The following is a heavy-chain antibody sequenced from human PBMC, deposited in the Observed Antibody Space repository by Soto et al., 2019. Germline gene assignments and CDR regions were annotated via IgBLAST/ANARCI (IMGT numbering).Heavy chain of an antibody. D-gene: IGHD1-26*01. CDR1: GFTVSSNY. Sequence: EVQLVESGGGLIQPGGSLRLSCAASGFTVSSNYMSWVRQAPGKGLEWVSAIYSGGSTYYADSVKGRFTSSRDNSKNTLYIQMNRLRAEDTAVYYGARDRIPLARIVGGTPTYYGMDVWGQGTTVTVSS. CDR2: IYSGGST. J-gene: IGHJ6*02. CDR3: ARDRIPLARIVGGTPTYYGMDV. V-gene: IGHV3-53*01.